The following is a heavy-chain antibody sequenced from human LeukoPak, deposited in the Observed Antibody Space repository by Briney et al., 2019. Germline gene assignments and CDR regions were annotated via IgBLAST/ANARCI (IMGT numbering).Heavy chain of an antibody. J-gene: IGHJ3*02. D-gene: IGHD4-23*01. CDR1: GGSISSYY. CDR3: ARVRRWGNAFDI. Sequence: PSETLSLTCTVSGGSISSYYWSWIRQPPGEGLEWIGYIYTSGSTNYNPSLKSRVTISVDTSKNQFSLKLSSVTAADTAVYYCARVRRWGNAFDIWGQGTMVTVSS. CDR2: IYTSGST. V-gene: IGHV4-4*09.